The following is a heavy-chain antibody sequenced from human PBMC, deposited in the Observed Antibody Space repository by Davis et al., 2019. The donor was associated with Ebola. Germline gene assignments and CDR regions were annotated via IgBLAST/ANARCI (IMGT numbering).Heavy chain of an antibody. CDR1: GYTFTDYY. Sequence: ASVKVSCKASGYTFTDYYLHWFRQAPGQGPEWMGWIHPNSGGTEYAQKFQGRVTMPRDTSISTAYMELSSLISDDTAIYYCARVEVTGLGYFPHWGQGTLVTVSS. CDR3: ARVEVTGLGYFPH. CDR2: IHPNSGGT. J-gene: IGHJ1*01. V-gene: IGHV1-2*02. D-gene: IGHD3-9*01.